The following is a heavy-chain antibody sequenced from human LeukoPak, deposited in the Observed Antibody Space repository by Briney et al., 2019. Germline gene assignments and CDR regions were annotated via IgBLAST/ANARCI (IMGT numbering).Heavy chain of an antibody. CDR1: GYTFTSYD. Sequence: ASVKVSCKTSGYTFTSYDINWVRQATGQGLEWMRWMNPNSGNTGYAQKFQGRVTITTNTSITTAYMELSSLRSEDTAVYYCARARTADYYYYYMDVWGKGTTVTVSS. J-gene: IGHJ6*03. CDR2: MNPNSGNT. CDR3: ARARTADYYYYYMDV. V-gene: IGHV1-8*03.